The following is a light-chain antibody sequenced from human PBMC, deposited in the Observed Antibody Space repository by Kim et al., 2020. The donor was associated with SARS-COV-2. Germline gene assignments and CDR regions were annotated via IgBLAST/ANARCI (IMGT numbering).Light chain of an antibody. CDR3: AAWDDSLNGLYV. Sequence: ELTQPPSASGTPGQRVTISCSGSSSNIGSNTVNWYQQLPGTAPKLLIYSNNQRSSGVPDRFSGSKSGTSASLAISGLQSEDEADYYCAAWDDSLNGLYVFGTGTKVTVL. J-gene: IGLJ1*01. CDR1: SSNIGSNT. V-gene: IGLV1-44*01. CDR2: SNN.